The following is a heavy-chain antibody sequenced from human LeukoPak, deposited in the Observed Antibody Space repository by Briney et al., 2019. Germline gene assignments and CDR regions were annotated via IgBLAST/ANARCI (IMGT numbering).Heavy chain of an antibody. D-gene: IGHD5-12*01. Sequence: PSQTLSLTCAVSGGSISSGGYYWSWIRQPPGKGLEWIGEINHSGSTNYNPSLKSRVTISVDTSKNQFSLKLSSVTAADTAVYYCARRPLGRGVATFGYWGQGTLVTVPS. CDR3: ARRPLGRGVATFGY. J-gene: IGHJ4*02. CDR2: INHSGST. CDR1: GGSISSGGYY. V-gene: IGHV4-30-2*01.